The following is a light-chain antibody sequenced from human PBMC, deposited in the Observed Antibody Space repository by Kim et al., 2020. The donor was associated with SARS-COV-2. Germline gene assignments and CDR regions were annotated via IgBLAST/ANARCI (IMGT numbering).Light chain of an antibody. CDR1: SSKIGSNY. CDR2: RNN. CDR3: AAWDDSLSGRGVV. V-gene: IGLV1-47*01. Sequence: VTMSCSGSSSKIGSNYVSWYQQLPGTAPKRLIYRNNQRPSGVPDRFSGSKSGTSASLAISGLRSEDEADYYCAAWDDSLSGRGVVFGGGTQLTVL. J-gene: IGLJ2*01.